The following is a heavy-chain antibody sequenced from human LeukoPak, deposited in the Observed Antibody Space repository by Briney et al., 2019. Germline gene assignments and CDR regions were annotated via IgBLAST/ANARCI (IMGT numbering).Heavy chain of an antibody. V-gene: IGHV4-39*01. Sequence: SETLSLTCTVSGDSITSGSYYWAWVRQPPGKGLEWIGSISYSGSTYYNPPLKSRATMSVDTSKNQFSLRLSSVTAADTAVYYCASWYGYSSGWYRDNFDYWGQGTLVTVSS. CDR2: ISYSGST. CDR1: GDSITSGSYY. CDR3: ASWYGYSSGWYRDNFDY. D-gene: IGHD6-19*01. J-gene: IGHJ4*02.